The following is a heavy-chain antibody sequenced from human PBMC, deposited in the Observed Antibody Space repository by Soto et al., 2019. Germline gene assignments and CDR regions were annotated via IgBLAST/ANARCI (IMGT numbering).Heavy chain of an antibody. CDR1: GFTFSSYA. V-gene: IGHV3-23*01. CDR3: AKFQSSSWSNFDY. CDR2: ISGSGGST. J-gene: IGHJ4*02. D-gene: IGHD6-13*01. Sequence: EVQLLETGGGLVQPGGSLRLSCAASGFTFSSYAMSWVRQAPGKGLEWVSAISGSGGSTYYADSVKGRFTISRDNSKNTLYLQMNSLRAEDTAVYYCAKFQSSSWSNFDYWGQGTLVTVSS.